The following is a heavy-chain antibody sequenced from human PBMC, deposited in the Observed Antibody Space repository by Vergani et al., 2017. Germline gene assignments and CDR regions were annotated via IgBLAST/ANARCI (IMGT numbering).Heavy chain of an antibody. J-gene: IGHJ6*03. D-gene: IGHD5-12*01. CDR1: GFTVSSNY. Sequence: EVRLLQSGGGLGQPGGSLRLSCEASGFTVSSNYMSWVRQAPGKGLEWVSVIYSGGSTYYADSVKGRFTISRDNSKNTLYLQMNSLRAEDTAVYYCARVGSGYDRYYYYYYMDVWGKGP. CDR3: ARVGSGYDRYYYYYYMDV. CDR2: IYSGGST. V-gene: IGHV3-53*01.